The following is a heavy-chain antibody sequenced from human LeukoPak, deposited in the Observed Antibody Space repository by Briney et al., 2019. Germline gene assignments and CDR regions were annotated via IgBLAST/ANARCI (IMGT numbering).Heavy chain of an antibody. D-gene: IGHD4-11*01. CDR2: INTNTGNP. CDR3: ARGGDYSAYYYYGMDV. J-gene: IGHJ6*02. CDR1: GYTFTSYA. V-gene: IGHV7-4-1*02. Sequence: ASVKVSCKASGYTFTSYAMNWVRQAPGQGLEWMGWINTNTGNPTYAQGFTGRFVFSLDTSVSTAYLQISSLKVEDTAVYYCARGGDYSAYYYYGMDVWGQGTTVTVSS.